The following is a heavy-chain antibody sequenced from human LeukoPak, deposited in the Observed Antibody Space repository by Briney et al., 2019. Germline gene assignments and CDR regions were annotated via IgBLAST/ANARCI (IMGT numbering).Heavy chain of an antibody. D-gene: IGHD1-14*01. CDR3: ARVDRHHFYMDV. J-gene: IGHJ6*03. Sequence: GASVKVSCKASGDTFNNYIITWVRQAPGQGLEWMGGVMPLFNTPNYAQKFQGRITIITDASTHTSCMELRSLRSEDTAVYSCARVDRHHFYMDVWGKGTTVTVSS. CDR1: GDTFNNYI. V-gene: IGHV1-69*05. CDR2: VMPLFNTP.